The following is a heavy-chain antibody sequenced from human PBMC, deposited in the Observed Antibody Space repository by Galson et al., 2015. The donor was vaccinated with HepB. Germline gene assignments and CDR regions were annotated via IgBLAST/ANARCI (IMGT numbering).Heavy chain of an antibody. V-gene: IGHV3-30-3*01. CDR1: GFTFSAYN. J-gene: IGHJ4*02. D-gene: IGHD3-9*01. Sequence: SLRLSCAASGFTFSAYNMHWVRQAPVKGLEWLAIISPDGSRTFYADSVRSQFTISRDNSKNTLFLQVDGLRPEDTAMYYCARDFEWNFDLWGQGTLVTVSS. CDR2: ISPDGSRT. CDR3: ARDFEWNFDL.